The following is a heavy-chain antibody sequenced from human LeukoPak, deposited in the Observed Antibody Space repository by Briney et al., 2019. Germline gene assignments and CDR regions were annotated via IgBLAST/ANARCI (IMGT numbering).Heavy chain of an antibody. V-gene: IGHV3-30*03. CDR1: GFTFSSYG. Sequence: GGSLRLSCAASGFTFSSYGMHWVRQAPGKGLEWVAVISYDGSNKYYADSVKGRFTISRDNSKNTLYLQMNSLRAEDTAVYYCASPYDPRSYWGQGTLVTVSS. CDR2: ISYDGSNK. D-gene: IGHD3-22*01. J-gene: IGHJ4*02. CDR3: ASPYDPRSY.